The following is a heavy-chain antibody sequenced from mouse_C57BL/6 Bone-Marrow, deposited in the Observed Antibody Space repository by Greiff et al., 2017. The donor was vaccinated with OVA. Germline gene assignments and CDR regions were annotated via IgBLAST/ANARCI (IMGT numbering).Heavy chain of an antibody. CDR2: ISNGGGST. V-gene: IGHV5-12*01. CDR3: ARREDSYYAMDY. CDR1: GFTFSDYY. J-gene: IGHJ4*01. Sequence: EVMLVESGGGLVQPGGSLKLSCAASGFTFSDYYMYWVRQTPEKRLEWVAYISNGGGSTYYPDTVKGRFTISRDNAKNTLYLQMSRLKSEDTAMYDCARREDSYYAMDYWGQGTSVTVSS.